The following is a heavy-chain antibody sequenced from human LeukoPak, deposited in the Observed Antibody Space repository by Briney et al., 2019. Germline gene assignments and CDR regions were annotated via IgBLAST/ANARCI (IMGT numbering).Heavy chain of an antibody. CDR3: ASSGYCGGDCYPYYYYGMDV. V-gene: IGHV1-69*13. J-gene: IGHJ6*02. Sequence: SVKVSFKASGGTFSSYAISWVRQAPGQGLEWMGGIIPIFGTANYAQKFQGRVTITADESTSTAYMELSSLRSEDTAVYYCASSGYCGGDCYPYYYYGMDVWGQGTTVTVSS. CDR2: IIPIFGTA. D-gene: IGHD2-21*02. CDR1: GGTFSSYA.